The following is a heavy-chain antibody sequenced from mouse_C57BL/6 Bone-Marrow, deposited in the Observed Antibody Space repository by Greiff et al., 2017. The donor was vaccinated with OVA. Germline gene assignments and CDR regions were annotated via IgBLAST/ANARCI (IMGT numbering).Heavy chain of an antibody. CDR1: GYTFTDYN. J-gene: IGHJ2*01. CDR3: ARSAHYYGSSYFDY. Sequence: EVQLQQSGPELVKPGASVKIPCKASGYTFTDYNMDWVKQSHGKSLEWIGDINPNNGGTIYNQKFKGKATLTVDKSSSTAYMELRSLTSEDTAVYYCARSAHYYGSSYFDYWGQGTTLTVSS. CDR2: INPNNGGT. V-gene: IGHV1-18*01. D-gene: IGHD1-1*01.